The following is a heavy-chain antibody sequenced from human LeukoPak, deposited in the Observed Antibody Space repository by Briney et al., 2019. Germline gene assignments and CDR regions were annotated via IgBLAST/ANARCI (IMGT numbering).Heavy chain of an antibody. D-gene: IGHD2-2*01. CDR1: GFTFSSYA. V-gene: IGHV3-64D*09. CDR3: VKGYCSSISCYGDY. Sequence: GGSLRLSCSASGFTFSSYAMHWVRQAPGKGLEYVSAISSDGGSTYYADSVKGRVTISRDNSKNTLYLQMSSLRAEDTAVYYCVKGYCSSISCYGDYWGQGTLVTFSS. J-gene: IGHJ4*02. CDR2: ISSDGGST.